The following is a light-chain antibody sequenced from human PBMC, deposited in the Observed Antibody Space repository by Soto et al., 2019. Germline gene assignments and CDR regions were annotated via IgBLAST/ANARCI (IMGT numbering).Light chain of an antibody. CDR3: CQYYSFPLWT. Sequence: DVKLSTSLSTLSASIRDRVTITCLSSQNIRSRWVWFQQKKGKKAKLLIYDASSMQSGVPSWFSGSRSGRDFSLIISCLQYEDYFTYYCCQYYSFPLWTFGQGT. J-gene: IGKJ1*01. V-gene: IGKV1-5*01. CDR1: QNIRSR. CDR2: DAS.